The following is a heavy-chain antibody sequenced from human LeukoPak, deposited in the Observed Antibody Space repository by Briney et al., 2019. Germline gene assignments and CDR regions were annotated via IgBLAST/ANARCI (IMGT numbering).Heavy chain of an antibody. CDR3: ARAGDYEFDYYYYGMDV. Sequence: GGSLRLSCAASGFTFSNYAMHWVRQAPGRGLEWVAVISYDGSNKYYAASVKGRFTISRDNSKNTLYLQMNSLRAEDTAVYYCARAGDYEFDYYYYGMDVWGQGTTVTVSS. J-gene: IGHJ6*02. V-gene: IGHV3-30-3*01. D-gene: IGHD4-17*01. CDR2: ISYDGSNK. CDR1: GFTFSNYA.